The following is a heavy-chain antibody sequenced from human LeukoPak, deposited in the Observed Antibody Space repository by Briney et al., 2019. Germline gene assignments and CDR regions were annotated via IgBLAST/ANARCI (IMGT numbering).Heavy chain of an antibody. V-gene: IGHV4-59*12. CDR1: GGSISSYY. CDR3: ARVGTQLVPTYYFDY. Sequence: PSETLSLTCTVSGGSISSYYWSWIRQPPGKGLEWIGYIYYSGSTNYNPSLKSRVTISVDTSKNQFSLKLSSVTAADTAVYYCARVGTQLVPTYYFDYWGQGTLVTVSS. J-gene: IGHJ4*02. CDR2: IYYSGST. D-gene: IGHD6-6*01.